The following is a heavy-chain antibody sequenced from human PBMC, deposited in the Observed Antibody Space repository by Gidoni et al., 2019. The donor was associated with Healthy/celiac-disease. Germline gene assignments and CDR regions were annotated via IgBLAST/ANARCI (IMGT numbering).Heavy chain of an antibody. V-gene: IGHV4-31*03. CDR1: GGSISSGGYY. CDR3: ARDQRNNDYGDYVENYYYGMDV. J-gene: IGHJ6*02. CDR2: IYYSGST. Sequence: QVQLQESGPGLVKPSQTLSLTCTVSGGSISSGGYYWSWIRQHPGKGLEWIGYIYYSGSTYYNPSLKSRVTISVDTSKNQFSLKLSSVTAADTAVYYCARDQRNNDYGDYVENYYYGMDVWGQGTTVTVSS. D-gene: IGHD4-17*01.